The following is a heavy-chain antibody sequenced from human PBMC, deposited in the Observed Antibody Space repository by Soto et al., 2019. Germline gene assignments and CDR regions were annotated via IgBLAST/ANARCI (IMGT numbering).Heavy chain of an antibody. D-gene: IGHD4-17*01. CDR2: IYYSGTT. Sequence: PSETLSLTCTVSGGSISPYYWSWIRQPPGKGLEWIGSIYYSGTTKYNPSLKSRVTISVDTSKNHFSLKLSSVTAADTAVYYCARVGGYYGDYPNFDYWGQGTLVTVSS. V-gene: IGHV4-59*01. CDR1: GGSISPYY. J-gene: IGHJ4*02. CDR3: ARVGGYYGDYPNFDY.